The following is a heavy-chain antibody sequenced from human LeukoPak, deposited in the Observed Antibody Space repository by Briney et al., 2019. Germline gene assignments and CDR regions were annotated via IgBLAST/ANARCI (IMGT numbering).Heavy chain of an antibody. V-gene: IGHV1-18*01. Sequence: ASVKVSCKASGYTFTSYGISWVRQAPGQGLEWMGWISAYNGNTNYAQKLQGRVTMTTDTSTSTAYMELRSLRSDDTAVYYCARVAIWFRELLRELDYWGQGTLVTVSS. CDR3: ARVAIWFRELLRELDY. D-gene: IGHD3-10*01. J-gene: IGHJ4*02. CDR1: GYTFTSYG. CDR2: ISAYNGNT.